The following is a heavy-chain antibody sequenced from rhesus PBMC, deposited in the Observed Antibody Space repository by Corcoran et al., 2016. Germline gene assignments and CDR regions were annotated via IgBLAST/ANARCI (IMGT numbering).Heavy chain of an antibody. CDR2: IYGSGSRT. Sequence: QLPLQESCPGLVKPSETLSVTCAVSGGSISSNYWSWLRHAPGKGLELIGYIYGSGSRTNYNPSLKSRVTLSVDTSKNQLALKLSSVTTADTAVYYCARGENQATLDYWGQGVLVTVSS. J-gene: IGHJ4*01. D-gene: IGHD5-24*01. CDR3: ARGENQATLDY. CDR1: GGSISSNY. V-gene: IGHV4-169*01.